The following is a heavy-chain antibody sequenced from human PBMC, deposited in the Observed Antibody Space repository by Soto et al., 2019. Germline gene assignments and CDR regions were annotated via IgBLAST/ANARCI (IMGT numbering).Heavy chain of an antibody. Sequence: GGSLRLSCAASGFTFSSYAMHWVRQAPGKGLEYVSAISSNGGSTYYANSVKGRFTISRDKSKNTLYLQMGSLRAEDMAVYYCARGAMYYYDSSGYYPGTYYFDYWGQGTLVTVSS. CDR3: ARGAMYYYDSSGYYPGTYYFDY. CDR1: GFTFSSYA. D-gene: IGHD3-22*01. V-gene: IGHV3-64*01. J-gene: IGHJ4*02. CDR2: ISSNGGST.